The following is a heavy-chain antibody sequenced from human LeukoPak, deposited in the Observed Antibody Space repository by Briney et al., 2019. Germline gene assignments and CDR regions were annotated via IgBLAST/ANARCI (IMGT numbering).Heavy chain of an antibody. J-gene: IGHJ4*02. CDR2: IYHSGSA. CDR3: ARTGRKRGSFGVVITYFDY. D-gene: IGHD3-3*01. CDR1: GGSISSGGYS. V-gene: IGHV4-30-2*01. Sequence: SETLSLTCAVSGGSISSGGYSWSWIRQPPGKGLEWIGYIYHSGSAYYNPSLKSRVTISVDRSKNQFSLKLSSVTAADTAVYYCARTGRKRGSFGVVITYFDYWGQGTLVTVSS.